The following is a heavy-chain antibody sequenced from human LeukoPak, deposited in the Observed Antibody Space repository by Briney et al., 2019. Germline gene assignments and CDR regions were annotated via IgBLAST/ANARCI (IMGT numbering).Heavy chain of an antibody. CDR2: ISGSGGST. CDR3: AAHSLGARCSGGSCRRKPDY. CDR1: GFTFSSYA. V-gene: IGHV3-23*01. Sequence: PGGSLRLSCAASGFTFSSYAMSWVRQAPGKGLEWVSAISGSGGSTYYADSVKGRFTISRDNSKNTLYLQMNSLRAEDTAVYYCAAHSLGARCSGGSCRRKPDYWGQGTLVTVSS. J-gene: IGHJ4*02. D-gene: IGHD2-15*01.